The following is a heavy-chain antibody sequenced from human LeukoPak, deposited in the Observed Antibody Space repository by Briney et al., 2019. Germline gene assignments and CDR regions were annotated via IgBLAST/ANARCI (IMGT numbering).Heavy chain of an antibody. J-gene: IGHJ4*02. Sequence: GESLKISCKGSGYSFTSYWIGWVRQMPGKGLEWMGIIYPGDSDTRYSPSFQGQVTISADKSISTAYLQWSSLKASDTAMYYCASLPGYYDSSGYYGAKYYFDYWGQGTLVTVSS. CDR3: ASLPGYYDSSGYYGAKYYFDY. V-gene: IGHV5-51*01. CDR2: IYPGDSDT. CDR1: GYSFTSYW. D-gene: IGHD3-22*01.